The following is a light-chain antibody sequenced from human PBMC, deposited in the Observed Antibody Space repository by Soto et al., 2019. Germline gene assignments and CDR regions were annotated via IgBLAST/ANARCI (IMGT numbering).Light chain of an antibody. CDR2: GAS. CDR3: QHYGSSWT. J-gene: IGKJ1*01. Sequence: EIVLTQSPGILSLSPGERATLSCRASQSVSNDFLAWYQQKPGQAPRLLIYGASSRATGIPDRFSGSGSGTDFTLTISRLEPEDFAVYYCQHYGSSWTFGQGTKVDIK. CDR1: QSVSNDF. V-gene: IGKV3-20*01.